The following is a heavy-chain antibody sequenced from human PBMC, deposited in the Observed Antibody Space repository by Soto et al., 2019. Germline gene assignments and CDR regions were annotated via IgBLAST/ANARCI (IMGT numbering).Heavy chain of an antibody. V-gene: IGHV3-23*01. D-gene: IGHD3-10*01. CDR2: FRTGGDDGTT. J-gene: IGHJ4*02. Sequence: EVQLLESGGGLVQPGGSLRLSCAASGFTFSSYSMSWVRQAPGKGLEWVSGFRTGGDDGTTYYADSVKGRFTISRDNSKNTLFLQMNSLRAEDTAIYYCAKKVNSGPGSLYFDYWGQGTLVTVSS. CDR1: GFTFSSYS. CDR3: AKKVNSGPGSLYFDY.